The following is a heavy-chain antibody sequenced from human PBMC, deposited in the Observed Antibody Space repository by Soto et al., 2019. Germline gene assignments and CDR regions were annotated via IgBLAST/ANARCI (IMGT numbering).Heavy chain of an antibody. CDR2: ISYDGSNK. J-gene: IGHJ4*02. Sequence: QVQLVESGGGVVQPGRSLRLSCAASGFTFSSYGMHWVRQAPGKGLEWVAVISYDGSNKYYADSVKGRFTISRDNSKNTLDVQINSLRAKDTAVFYCAKDLPTGHCGYDCWGCIDYWGQGRLVTDSS. V-gene: IGHV3-30*18. CDR3: AKDLPTGHCGYDCWGCIDY. D-gene: IGHD2-21*01. CDR1: GFTFSSYG.